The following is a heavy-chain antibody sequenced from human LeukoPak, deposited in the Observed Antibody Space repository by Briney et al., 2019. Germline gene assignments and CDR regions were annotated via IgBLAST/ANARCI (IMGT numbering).Heavy chain of an antibody. J-gene: IGHJ3*02. CDR3: ARDRGVSYRLQHTDAFDI. CDR2: ISSSSVYT. V-gene: IGHV3-21*01. Sequence: PGESLRLSCAASGFTFSSYTMNWVRLAPGKGLEWVSSISSSSVYTYYADSLKGRSTISRDNAKNSLFLQMNSLRAEDTAVYYCARDRGVSYRLQHTDAFDIWGQGTMVTVSS. D-gene: IGHD5-24*01. CDR1: GFTFSSYT.